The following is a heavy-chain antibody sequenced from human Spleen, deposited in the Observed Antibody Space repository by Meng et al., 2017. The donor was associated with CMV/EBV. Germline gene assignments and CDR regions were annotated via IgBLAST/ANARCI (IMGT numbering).Heavy chain of an antibody. CDR3: ARSFEY. V-gene: IGHV3-7*01. CDR2: IKRDGSEQ. CDR1: GFTFGGYW. J-gene: IGHJ4*02. Sequence: GESLKISCVASGFTFGGYWMTWVRQPPGQGLEWVANIKRDGSEQYYADSVKGRFIISRDNAKNSLFLQMTSLRAEDTAVYYCARSFEYWGQGTLVTVSS.